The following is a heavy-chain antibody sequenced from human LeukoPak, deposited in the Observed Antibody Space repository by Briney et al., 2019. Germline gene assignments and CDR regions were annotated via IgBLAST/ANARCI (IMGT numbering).Heavy chain of an antibody. V-gene: IGHV3-33*01. J-gene: IGHJ4*02. D-gene: IGHD1-26*01. Sequence: GGSLRLSCAASGFTFSTYGMPWVRQAPGEGLEWVAVIWSDGSNKYYADSVKGRFTISRDNSKNTLDLQMNSLRAEDTAVYFCARASGSFDYWGQGTLVTVSS. CDR2: IWSDGSNK. CDR3: ARASGSFDY. CDR1: GFTFSTYG.